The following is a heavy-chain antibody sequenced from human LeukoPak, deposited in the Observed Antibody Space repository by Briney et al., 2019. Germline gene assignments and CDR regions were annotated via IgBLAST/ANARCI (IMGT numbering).Heavy chain of an antibody. V-gene: IGHV3-30-3*01. J-gene: IGHJ6*02. D-gene: IGHD3-3*01. Sequence: GGSLRLSCAASGFTFSSYAMSWVRQAPGKGLEWVAVISYDGSNKYYADSVKGRFTISRDNSKNTLYLQMNSLRAEDTAVYYCARAIRFLAYYYYGMDVWGQGTTVTVSS. CDR1: GFTFSSYA. CDR3: ARAIRFLAYYYYGMDV. CDR2: ISYDGSNK.